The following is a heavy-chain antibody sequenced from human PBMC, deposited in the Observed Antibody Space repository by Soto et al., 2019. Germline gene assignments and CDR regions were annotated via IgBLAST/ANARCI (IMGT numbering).Heavy chain of an antibody. D-gene: IGHD2-2*01. Sequence: QVQLVQSGAEVKKPGSSVKVSYKASGGTFSSYAISWVRQAPGQGLEWMGGIIPIFGTANYAQKFQGRVTITADKSTSTAYMELSSLRSEDTAVYYCAREGSLLGYCSSTSCYRYGMDVWGQGTTVTVSS. CDR3: AREGSLLGYCSSTSCYRYGMDV. J-gene: IGHJ6*02. CDR2: IIPIFGTA. CDR1: GGTFSSYA. V-gene: IGHV1-69*06.